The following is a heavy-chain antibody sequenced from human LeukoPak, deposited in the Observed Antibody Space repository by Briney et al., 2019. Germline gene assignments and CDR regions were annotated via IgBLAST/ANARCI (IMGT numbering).Heavy chain of an antibody. D-gene: IGHD6-13*01. V-gene: IGHV1-8*01. CDR3: ARLSSSSVHRDY. Sequence: ASVKVSCKASGFTFTSYDINWVRQATGQGLEWMGWMNPINGNTGYAQKFQGRVTMTRDTSISTAYMELRSLRSDDTAVYYCARLSSSSVHRDYWGQGTLVTVSS. CDR1: GFTFTSYD. J-gene: IGHJ4*02. CDR2: MNPINGNT.